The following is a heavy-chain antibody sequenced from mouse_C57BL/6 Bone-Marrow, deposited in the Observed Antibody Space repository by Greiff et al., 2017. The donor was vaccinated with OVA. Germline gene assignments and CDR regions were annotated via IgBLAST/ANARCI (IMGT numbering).Heavy chain of an antibody. V-gene: IGHV5-6*01. CDR1: GFTFSSYG. Sequence: EVQVVESGGDLVKPGGSLKLSCAASGFTFSSYGMSWVRPTPDKRLEWVATISSGGSYTYYPDSVKGRFTISRDNAKNTLYLQMSSLKSEDTAMYYCARPPYFDYWGQGTTLTVSS. J-gene: IGHJ2*01. CDR2: ISSGGSYT. CDR3: ARPPYFDY.